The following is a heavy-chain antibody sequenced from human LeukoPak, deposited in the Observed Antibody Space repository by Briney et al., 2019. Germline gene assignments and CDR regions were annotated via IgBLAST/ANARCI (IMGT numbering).Heavy chain of an antibody. V-gene: IGHV3-15*01. D-gene: IGHD6-25*01. J-gene: IGHJ4*02. Sequence: GGSLRLSCVASGFTFSDAWMNWVRQAPGKGLEWVGRIKSKIDGGTIDYAAPVKGRFTISRDDSRNTLYLQMNSLKTEDTAVYYCTTRRQDGCWGQGTLVTVS. CDR2: IKSKIDGGTI. CDR3: TTRRQDGC. CDR1: GFTFSDAW.